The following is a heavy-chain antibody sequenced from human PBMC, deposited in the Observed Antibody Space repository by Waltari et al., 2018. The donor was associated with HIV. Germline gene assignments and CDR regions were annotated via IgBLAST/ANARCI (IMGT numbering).Heavy chain of an antibody. CDR1: GGSITSGTYY. CDR3: ARGLDILTDHYHWYLDL. D-gene: IGHD3-9*01. CDR2: GYISGST. V-gene: IGHV4-61*02. J-gene: IGHJ2*01. Sequence: QVQLQESGPGLVKPSQTLSLTCTVSGGSITSGTYYWTWIRQPAGKGLEWVGRGYISGSTNYNPSLRSRVTISVDTSKNQFSLKLTSVTAADTAVYYCARGLDILTDHYHWYLDLWGRGTLVTVSS.